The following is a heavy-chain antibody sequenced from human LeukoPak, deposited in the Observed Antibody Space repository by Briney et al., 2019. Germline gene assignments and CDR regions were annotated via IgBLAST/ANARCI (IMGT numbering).Heavy chain of an antibody. CDR1: GGSISSGGYY. Sequence: SQTLSLTCTASGGSISSGGYYWSWIRQHPGKGLEWIGYIYYSGSTYYNPSLKSRVTISVDTSKNQFSLKLSSVTAADTAVYYCASHTGGYADAFDIWGQGTMVTVSS. CDR3: ASHTGGYADAFDI. V-gene: IGHV4-31*03. J-gene: IGHJ3*02. D-gene: IGHD3-16*01. CDR2: IYYSGST.